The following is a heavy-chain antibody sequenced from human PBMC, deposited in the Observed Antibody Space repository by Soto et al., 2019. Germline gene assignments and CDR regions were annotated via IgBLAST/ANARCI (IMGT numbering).Heavy chain of an antibody. CDR3: ATLLYSSAWPFGN. J-gene: IGHJ4*02. CDR1: GFTFSSYA. Sequence: GGSLRLSCAASGFTFSSYAMSWVRQAPGKGLEWVSAISGSGGSTYYADSVKGRFTISRDNSKNTLYLQMNSLRAEDTVVYYCATLLYSSAWPFGNWGQGTLVTVSS. D-gene: IGHD6-19*01. CDR2: ISGSGGST. V-gene: IGHV3-23*01.